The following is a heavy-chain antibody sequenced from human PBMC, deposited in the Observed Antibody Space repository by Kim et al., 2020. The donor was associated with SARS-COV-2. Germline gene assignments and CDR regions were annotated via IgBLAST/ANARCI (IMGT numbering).Heavy chain of an antibody. Sequence: SVKVSCKASGGTFSSYAISWVRQAPGQGLEWMGGIIPIFGTANYAQKFQGRVTITADESTSTAYMGLSSLRSEDTAVYYCARGGEAYCSSTSCYEGNIWYFDYWGQGTLVTVSS. D-gene: IGHD2-2*01. CDR1: GGTFSSYA. CDR3: ARGGEAYCSSTSCYEGNIWYFDY. V-gene: IGHV1-69*13. CDR2: IIPIFGTA. J-gene: IGHJ4*02.